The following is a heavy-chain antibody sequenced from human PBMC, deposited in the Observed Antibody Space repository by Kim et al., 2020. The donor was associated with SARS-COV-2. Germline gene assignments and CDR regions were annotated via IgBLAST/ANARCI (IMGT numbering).Heavy chain of an antibody. CDR3: TRPIAVAGTLVDY. D-gene: IGHD6-19*01. Sequence: YAASVKGRFTISRDDSKNTAYLQMNSLKTEDTAVYYCTRPIAVAGTLVDYWGQGTLVTVSS. V-gene: IGHV3-73*01. J-gene: IGHJ4*02.